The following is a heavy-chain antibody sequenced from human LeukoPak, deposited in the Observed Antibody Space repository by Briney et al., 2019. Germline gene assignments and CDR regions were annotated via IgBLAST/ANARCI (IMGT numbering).Heavy chain of an antibody. CDR3: AGDYTSGSYRFDY. Sequence: GASVKVSCKASGYTFTSYDVNWVRQATGQGLEWMGWMNPNSGNTGYAQKFQGRVTTTRNTSISTAYMELSSLRSEDTAVYYCAGDYTSGSYRFDYWGQGTLVTVSS. V-gene: IGHV1-8*01. J-gene: IGHJ4*02. CDR2: MNPNSGNT. D-gene: IGHD3-10*01. CDR1: GYTFTSYD.